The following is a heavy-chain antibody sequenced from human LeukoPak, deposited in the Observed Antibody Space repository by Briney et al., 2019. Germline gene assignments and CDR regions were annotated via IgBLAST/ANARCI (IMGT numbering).Heavy chain of an antibody. CDR1: GGSFSGYY. CDR2: INHSGST. D-gene: IGHD4-17*01. V-gene: IGHV4-34*01. Sequence: SETLSLTCAVYGGSFSGYYWSWIRQPPGKGLEWIGEINHSGSTNYNPSLKSRVTISVDTSKNQFSLKLSSVTAADTAVYYCASAYFYGDYAWFDPWGQGTLVTVSS. CDR3: ASAYFYGDYAWFDP. J-gene: IGHJ5*02.